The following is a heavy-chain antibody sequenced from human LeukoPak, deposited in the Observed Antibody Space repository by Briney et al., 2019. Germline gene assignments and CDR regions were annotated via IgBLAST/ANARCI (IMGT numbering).Heavy chain of an antibody. CDR2: IIPIFGTA. CDR3: ARELNQAELLWFGESRTAFWFDP. D-gene: IGHD3-10*01. J-gene: IGHJ5*02. Sequence: GASVTVSCKASGGTFSSYAISWVRQAPGQGLEWMGGIIPIFGTANYAQKFQGRVTITADESTSTAYMELSSLRSEDTAVYYCARELNQAELLWFGESRTAFWFDPWGQGTLVTVSS. CDR1: GGTFSSYA. V-gene: IGHV1-69*13.